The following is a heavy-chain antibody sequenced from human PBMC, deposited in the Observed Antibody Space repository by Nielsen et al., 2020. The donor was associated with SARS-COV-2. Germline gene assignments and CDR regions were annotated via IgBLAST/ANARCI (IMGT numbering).Heavy chain of an antibody. CDR2: ISYDGSNK. J-gene: IGHJ4*02. V-gene: IGHV3-30-3*01. D-gene: IGHD2-15*01. CDR3: ARDPNPNIVVVVAATQCVFDY. Sequence: GESLKISCAASGFTFSSYAMHWVRQAPGKGLEWVAVISYDGSNKYYADSVKGRFTISRDNSKNTLYLQMNSLRAEDTAVYYCARDPNPNIVVVVAATQCVFDYWGQGTLVTVSS. CDR1: GFTFSSYA.